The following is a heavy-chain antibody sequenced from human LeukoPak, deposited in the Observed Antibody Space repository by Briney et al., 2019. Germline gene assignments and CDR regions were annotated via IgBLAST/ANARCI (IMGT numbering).Heavy chain of an antibody. J-gene: IGHJ4*02. Sequence: GGSLRLSCAASGFTVSSNYMSWVRQAPGKGLEWVSVIYSGGSTYYADSVKGRFTISRDNSKNTLYLQMNSLRAEDTAVYYCARDGAGITGTTTGLDYWGQGTLVTVSS. V-gene: IGHV3-53*01. CDR1: GFTVSSNY. CDR2: IYSGGST. CDR3: ARDGAGITGTTTGLDY. D-gene: IGHD1-20*01.